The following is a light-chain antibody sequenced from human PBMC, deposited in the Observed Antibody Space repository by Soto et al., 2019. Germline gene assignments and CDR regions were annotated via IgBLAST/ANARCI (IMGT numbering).Light chain of an antibody. Sequence: DIQMTQSPSSVSASVGDRVTITCRARQGISDWLAWYQQKPGKAPKLLIYATSSLQSGVPSRFSGSGSGTDFNLTISSLQPEDFATYYCQQATSFPFTFGPGTKVDI. CDR1: QGISDW. J-gene: IGKJ3*01. CDR3: QQATSFPFT. V-gene: IGKV1-12*01. CDR2: ATS.